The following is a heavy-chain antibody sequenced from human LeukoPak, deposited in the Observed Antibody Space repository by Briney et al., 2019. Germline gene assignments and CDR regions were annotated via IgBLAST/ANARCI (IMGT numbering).Heavy chain of an antibody. D-gene: IGHD1-26*01. J-gene: IGHJ4*02. V-gene: IGHV3-74*01. CDR3: ARGYSGTYRLDY. Sequence: GGSLRLSCAASGFTFSSYWVHWVRQPPGKGLVWVSRISSDGSSTTYADSVKGRFTISRDNAKNTLFLQMNSLRAEDTAVYYCARGYSGTYRLDYWGRGTLVTVSS. CDR2: ISSDGSST. CDR1: GFTFSSYW.